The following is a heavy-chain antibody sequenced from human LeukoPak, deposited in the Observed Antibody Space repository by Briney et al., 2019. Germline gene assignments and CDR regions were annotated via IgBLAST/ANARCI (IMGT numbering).Heavy chain of an antibody. D-gene: IGHD6-13*01. Sequence: GRSLRLSCAASGFTFSSYGMHWVRQAPGKGLEWVAVIWYDGSNKYYADSVKGRFTISRDNSKNTLYLQMNSLRAEDTAVYYCARSWHYYYYYMDVWGKGTTVTVSS. V-gene: IGHV3-33*01. CDR2: IWYDGSNK. J-gene: IGHJ6*03. CDR1: GFTFSSYG. CDR3: ARSWHYYYYYMDV.